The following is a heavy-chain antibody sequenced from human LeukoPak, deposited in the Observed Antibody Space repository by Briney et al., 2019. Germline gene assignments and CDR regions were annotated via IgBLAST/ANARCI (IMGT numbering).Heavy chain of an antibody. CDR1: GFTFSSYA. CDR3: ARDLDGYNPLWY. Sequence: GGSLRLSCAASGFTFSSYAMHWVRQAPGKGLEWVAVISYDGSNKYYADSVKGRFTISRDNSKNTLYLQMNSLRAEDTAVYYCARDLDGYNPLWYWGQGTLVTVSS. V-gene: IGHV3-30-3*01. D-gene: IGHD5-24*01. J-gene: IGHJ4*02. CDR2: ISYDGSNK.